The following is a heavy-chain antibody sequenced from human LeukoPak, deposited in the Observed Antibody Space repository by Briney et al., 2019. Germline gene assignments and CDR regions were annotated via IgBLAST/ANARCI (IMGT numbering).Heavy chain of an antibody. CDR1: GGTFSSYA. D-gene: IGHD3-16*01. CDR2: ISAYNGST. CDR3: ARDSPYVVNYFDY. V-gene: IGHV1-18*01. J-gene: IGHJ4*02. Sequence: ASVKVSCKASGGTFSSYAISWVRQAPGQGLEWMGWISAYNGSTNYAQKLQGRVTMTTDTSTSTAYMELRSLRSDDTAVYYCARDSPYVVNYFDYWGQGTLVTVSS.